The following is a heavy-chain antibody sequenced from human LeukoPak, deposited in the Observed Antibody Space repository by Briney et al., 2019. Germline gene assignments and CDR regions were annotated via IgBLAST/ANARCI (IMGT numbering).Heavy chain of an antibody. J-gene: IGHJ4*02. V-gene: IGHV1-8*01. D-gene: IGHD2-15*01. CDR2: MNPNSGNT. Sequence: GASVNVSCKASGYTFTSYDINWVRQATGQGPEWMGWMNPNSGNTGYAQKFQGRVTMTRNTSISTAYMELSSQRSEDPAVFYVAGPGGAEGYDYWGQGTLVTVSS. CDR3: AGPGGAEGYDY. CDR1: GYTFTSYD.